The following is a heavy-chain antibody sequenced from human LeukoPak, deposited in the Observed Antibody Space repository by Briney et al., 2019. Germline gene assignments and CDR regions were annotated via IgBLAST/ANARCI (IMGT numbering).Heavy chain of an antibody. CDR3: ARVAAEVVGVPGAIGFGWLRRDYYYMDV. CDR1: GDTFTSYY. V-gene: IGHV1-46*01. CDR2: INPSGTST. D-gene: IGHD2-2*02. Sequence: ASVKVSCKASGDTFTSYYMHWVRQAPGQGLECMGIINPSGTSTSYAQKFQGRVTMTRDMSTSTVYMELSSLRSEDTAVYYCARVAAEVVGVPGAIGFGWLRRDYYYMDVWGKGTTVTVSS. J-gene: IGHJ6*03.